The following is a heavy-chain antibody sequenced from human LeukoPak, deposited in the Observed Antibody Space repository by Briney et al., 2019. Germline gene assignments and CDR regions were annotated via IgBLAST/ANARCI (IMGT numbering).Heavy chain of an antibody. V-gene: IGHV1-2*06. J-gene: IGHJ4*02. Sequence: ASVKVSCKASGYTFTGYYMHWVRQAPGQGLEWMGRINPSSGGTNYAQKFQGRVTMTRDTSISTAYMELSRLRSDDTAVYYCARDLNYYDSSGYEFWGQGTLVTVSS. CDR1: GYTFTGYY. CDR3: ARDLNYYDSSGYEF. D-gene: IGHD3-22*01. CDR2: INPSSGGT.